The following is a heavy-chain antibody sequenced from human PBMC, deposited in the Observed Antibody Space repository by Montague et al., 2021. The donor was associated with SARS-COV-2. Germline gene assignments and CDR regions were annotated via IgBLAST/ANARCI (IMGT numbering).Heavy chain of an antibody. CDR1: GASIDTGNHD. J-gene: IGHJ6*02. Sequence: TLSLTCRVSGASIDTGNHDWTRIQQSAGQGLEWIGNIYNSGPTNYNPSLKSRVTISLDRAKNHFSLLLSSVTAADTATYYCGRDSVSYGLDVWGQGTTVTVSS. D-gene: IGHD3-16*01. CDR2: IYNSGPT. V-gene: IGHV4-61*09. CDR3: GRDSVSYGLDV.